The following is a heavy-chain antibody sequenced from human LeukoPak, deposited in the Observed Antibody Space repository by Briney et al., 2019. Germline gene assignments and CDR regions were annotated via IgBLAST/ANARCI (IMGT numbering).Heavy chain of an antibody. V-gene: IGHV4-59*08. CDR2: IYYSGST. CDR3: ARHDTSSSYDSSGYIDH. Sequence: SETLSLTCTVSGGSISSYYWSWIRQPPGKGLEWVGYIYYSGSTNYNPSLKSRVTISVDTSKNQFSLKLSSVTAADTAVYYCARHDTSSSYDSSGYIDHWGQGTLVTVSS. J-gene: IGHJ4*02. D-gene: IGHD3-22*01. CDR1: GGSISSYY.